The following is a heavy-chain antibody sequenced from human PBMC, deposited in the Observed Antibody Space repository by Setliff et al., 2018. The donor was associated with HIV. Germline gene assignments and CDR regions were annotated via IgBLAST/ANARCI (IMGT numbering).Heavy chain of an antibody. V-gene: IGHV3-66*01. D-gene: IGHD1-1*01. CDR1: GFTFSSYE. CDR2: IYSGGTT. J-gene: IGHJ4*02. Sequence: GGSLRLSCAASGFTFSSYEMNWVRQAPGKGLEWVSVIYSGGTTYYADSVKGRFIISRDNSKNTLYLKMNSLRAEDTAVYYCAREGGSGTTVHFDSWGQGTLVTVSS. CDR3: AREGGSGTTVHFDS.